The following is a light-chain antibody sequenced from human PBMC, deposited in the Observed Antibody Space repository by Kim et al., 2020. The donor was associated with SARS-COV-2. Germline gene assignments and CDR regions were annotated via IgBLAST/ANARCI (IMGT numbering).Light chain of an antibody. CDR3: QQSHTWPWT. J-gene: IGKJ1*01. CDR1: QSVTTS. V-gene: IGKV3-15*01. CDR2: GAS. Sequence: EIVMTQSPATLSVSPGKGASLSCRASQSVTTSVAWYQHKLGQAPRLLIYGASTRATGVSARFSGSGSGTEFILTISSLQSEDFAIYYCQQSHTWPWTFGQGTKVDIK.